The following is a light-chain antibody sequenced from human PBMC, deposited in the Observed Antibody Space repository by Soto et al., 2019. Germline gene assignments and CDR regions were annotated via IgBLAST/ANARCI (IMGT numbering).Light chain of an antibody. J-gene: IGKJ1*01. V-gene: IGKV1-5*01. Sequence: DIQMTQSPSTLSASVGDRVTITCRASQSISYWLAWYQQKPGKAPKVLIYDASSLESGVPSRFSGSGSGTEFTLTINSLQPDDLATYYCQQYNSSSWTFGQGTKVDIK. CDR1: QSISYW. CDR3: QQYNSSSWT. CDR2: DAS.